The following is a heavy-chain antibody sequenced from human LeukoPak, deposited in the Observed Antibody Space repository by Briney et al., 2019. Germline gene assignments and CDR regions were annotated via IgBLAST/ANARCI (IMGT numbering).Heavy chain of an antibody. CDR3: ARVKFGVGAFDI. V-gene: IGHV5-51*01. D-gene: IGHD3-10*01. J-gene: IGHJ3*02. Sequence: GESLKISCKGSGYNITSHWIGWVRLMPGKGLEWMGIMYPGASDDSDSPSFQGQIIISADKSINTAYLQWNSLKASDTAIYYCARVKFGVGAFDIWGQGTMVSVSS. CDR1: GYNITSHW. CDR2: MYPGASDD.